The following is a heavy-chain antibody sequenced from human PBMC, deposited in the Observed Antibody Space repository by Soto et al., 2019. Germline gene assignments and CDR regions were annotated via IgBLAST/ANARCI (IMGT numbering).Heavy chain of an antibody. CDR2: IWYDGSNK. J-gene: IGHJ6*02. CDR3: ARGARSELDV. CDR1: TFTVSSDC. D-gene: IGHD3-3*01. Sequence: GGSLRLSCAASTFTVSSDCMHWVRQAPGKGLEWVAVIWYDGSNKYYADSVKGRFTISRDNSKNTLYLQMNSLRAEDTAVYYCARGARSELDVWGQGTTVTVSS. V-gene: IGHV3-33*08.